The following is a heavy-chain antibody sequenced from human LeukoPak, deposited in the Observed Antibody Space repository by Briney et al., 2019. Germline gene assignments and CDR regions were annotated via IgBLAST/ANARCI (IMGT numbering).Heavy chain of an antibody. CDR2: INHSGST. J-gene: IGHJ4*02. CDR3: LMNWGTGRTRDY. V-gene: IGHV4-34*01. Sequence: SGTLSLTCADYRGSFSRYYSTGIRQPPWKGVERMGEINHSGSTNYNPTLGSVVTISVDTFKKQFYMKLSSVTAPDTALCYCLMNWGTGRTRDYWGQGTLVTVSS. D-gene: IGHD7-27*01. CDR1: RGSFSRYY.